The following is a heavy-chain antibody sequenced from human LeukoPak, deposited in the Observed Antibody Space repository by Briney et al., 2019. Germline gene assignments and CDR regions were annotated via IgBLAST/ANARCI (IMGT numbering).Heavy chain of an antibody. V-gene: IGHV4-61*02. Sequence: SQTLSLTCTASGGSISSGSYYWSWIRQPAGKGLEWIGRIYTSGSTNYNPSLKSRVTISVDTSKNQFSLKLSSVTAADTAVYYCARVPTTYYYYYMDVWGKGTTVTVSS. CDR3: ARVPTTYYYYYMDV. D-gene: IGHD1-14*01. J-gene: IGHJ6*03. CDR1: GGSISSGSYY. CDR2: IYTSGST.